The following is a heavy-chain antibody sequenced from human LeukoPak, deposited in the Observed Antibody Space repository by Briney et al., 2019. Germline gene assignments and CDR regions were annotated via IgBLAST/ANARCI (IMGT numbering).Heavy chain of an antibody. CDR3: ARHVRGSSGYYLTVAFDI. CDR2: IYYSGST. D-gene: IGHD3-22*01. CDR1: GGSISSSSYY. J-gene: IGHJ3*02. Sequence: PSETLSLTCTVSGGSISSSSYYWGWNRQPPGKGLEWIGSIYYSGSTYYNPSLKSRVTISVDTSKNQFSLKLSSVTAADTAVYYCARHVRGSSGYYLTVAFDIWGQGTMVTVSS. V-gene: IGHV4-39*01.